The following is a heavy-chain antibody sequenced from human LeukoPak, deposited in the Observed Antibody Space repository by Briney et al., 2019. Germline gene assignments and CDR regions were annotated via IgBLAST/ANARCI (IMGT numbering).Heavy chain of an antibody. V-gene: IGHV3-23*01. J-gene: IGHJ4*02. CDR1: GFTFSSYA. D-gene: IGHD6-13*01. CDR3: AKVPLIAAPKHFDY. Sequence: PGGSLRLSCAASGFTFSSYAMSWVRQAPGKGLEWVSSISSSGGTTYYADSVKGRFTISRDYSQNTLYLQMNRLRAEDTAVYYCAKVPLIAAPKHFDYWGQGTLVTVSS. CDR2: ISSSGGTT.